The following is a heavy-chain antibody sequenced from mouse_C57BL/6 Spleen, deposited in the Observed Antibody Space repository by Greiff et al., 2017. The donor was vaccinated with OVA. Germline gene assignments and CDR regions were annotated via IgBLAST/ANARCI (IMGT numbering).Heavy chain of an antibody. J-gene: IGHJ4*01. CDR3: ARSGYSNLGY. CDR2: IDPSDSYT. D-gene: IGHD2-5*01. CDR1: GYTFTSYW. V-gene: IGHV1-69*01. Sequence: VKLQQPGAELVMPGASVKLSCKASGYTFTSYWMHWVKQRPGQGLEWIGEIDPSDSYTNYNQKFKGKSTLTVDKSSSTAYMQLSSLTSEDSAVYYCARSGYSNLGYWGQGTSVTVSS.